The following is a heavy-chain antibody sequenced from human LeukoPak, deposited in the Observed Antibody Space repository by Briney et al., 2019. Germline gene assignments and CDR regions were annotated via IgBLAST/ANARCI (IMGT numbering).Heavy chain of an antibody. D-gene: IGHD2-2*02. V-gene: IGHV4-59*02. CDR2: IYYTGSS. CDR1: GGSVSDYY. J-gene: IGHJ4*02. Sequence: SETLSLTCTVSGGSVSDYYWSWIRQSPGKGLEWIGYIYYTGSSSYNPSLRSRVTISADTSKNQFSLKLSSVTAADTAVYYCARVVYCSSTSCYKFDYWGQGTLVTVSS. CDR3: ARVVYCSSTSCYKFDY.